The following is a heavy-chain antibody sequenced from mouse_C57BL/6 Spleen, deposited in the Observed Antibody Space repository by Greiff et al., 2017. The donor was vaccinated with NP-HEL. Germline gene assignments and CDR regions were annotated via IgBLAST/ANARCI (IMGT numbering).Heavy chain of an antibody. J-gene: IGHJ4*01. CDR2: IDPSDSYT. V-gene: IGHV1-59*01. CDR1: GYTFTSYW. D-gene: IGHD1-1*01. Sequence: QVQLQQPGAELVRPGTSVKLSCKASGYTFTSYWMHWVKQRPGQGLEWIGVIDPSDSYTNYNQKFKGKATLTVDTSSSTAYMQLSSLTSEDSAVYYCARSLYYGSTYYYAMDYWGQGTSVTVSS. CDR3: ARSLYYGSTYYYAMDY.